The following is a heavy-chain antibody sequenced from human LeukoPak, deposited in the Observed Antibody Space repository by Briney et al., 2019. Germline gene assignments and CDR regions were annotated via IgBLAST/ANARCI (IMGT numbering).Heavy chain of an antibody. V-gene: IGHV3-48*01. CDR2: ISGSTFGSSSTI. Sequence: PGGSLRLSCSASGFTFSPYSMNWVRQAPGKGLEWVSYISGSTFGSSSTIYYADSVKGRFTISRDNAKNSLYLQMNSLRAEDTAVYYCAKGRRNSPYCSSTSCYRYWGQGTLVTVSS. D-gene: IGHD2-2*01. J-gene: IGHJ4*02. CDR3: AKGRRNSPYCSSTSCYRY. CDR1: GFTFSPYS.